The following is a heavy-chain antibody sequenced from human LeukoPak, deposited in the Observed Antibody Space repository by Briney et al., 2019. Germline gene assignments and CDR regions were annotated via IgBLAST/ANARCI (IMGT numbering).Heavy chain of an antibody. V-gene: IGHV4-34*01. CDR3: ARYVPRVTSGPKTFDC. D-gene: IGHD2-15*01. J-gene: IGHJ4*02. CDR1: GGSFSGYD. CDR2: INDSGNT. Sequence: PSGTLSLTCAVYGGSFSGYDWSWIRQSPGQGLEWIGEINDSGNTNFNPSLKSRVTLSIDTSTKQFSLQLSSVTAADTAVYYCARYVPRVTSGPKTFDCWGQGTLITVSP.